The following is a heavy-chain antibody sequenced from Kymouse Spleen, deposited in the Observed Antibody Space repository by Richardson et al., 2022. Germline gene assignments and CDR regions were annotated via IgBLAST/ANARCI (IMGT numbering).Heavy chain of an antibody. CDR1: GFTFSSYS. Sequence: EVQLVESGGGLVQPGGSLRLSCAASGFTFSSYSMNWVRQAPGKGLEWVSYISSSSSTIYYADSVKGRFTISRDNAKNSLYLQMNSLRDEDTAVYYCAAITMVRGVIAFDYWGQGTLVTVSS. J-gene: IGHJ4*02. CDR3: AAITMVRGVIAFDY. CDR2: ISSSSSTI. D-gene: IGHD3-10*01. V-gene: IGHV3-48*02.